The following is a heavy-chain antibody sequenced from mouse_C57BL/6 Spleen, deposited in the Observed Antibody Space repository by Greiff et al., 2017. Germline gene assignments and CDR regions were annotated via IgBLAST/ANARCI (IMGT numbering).Heavy chain of an antibody. Sequence: QVQLQQPGAELVKPGASVKMSCKASGYTFTSYWITWVKQRPGQGLEWIGDIYPGSGSANYNEKFKSKATLTVDTSSSTAYMQLSSLTSEDSAVYYCASSYPYYYAMDYWGQGTSVTVSS. CDR3: ASSYPYYYAMDY. CDR1: GYTFTSYW. V-gene: IGHV1-55*01. J-gene: IGHJ4*01. D-gene: IGHD1-1*01. CDR2: IYPGSGSA.